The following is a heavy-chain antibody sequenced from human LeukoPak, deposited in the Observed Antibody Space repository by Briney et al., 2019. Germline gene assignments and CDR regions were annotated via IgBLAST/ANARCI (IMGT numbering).Heavy chain of an antibody. J-gene: IGHJ4*02. D-gene: IGHD3-16*01. CDR2: IRDDGSTR. CDR1: GFTFSRYG. Sequence: GGSLRLSCAASGFTFSRYGLHWVRQAPGKGLEWVAFIRDDGSTRYYADSVKGRFTVSRDNSKNVLYLQMDSLRTEDTAVYYCAKVPHSWGLFDSWGQGTLVTVSS. CDR3: AKVPHSWGLFDS. V-gene: IGHV3-30*02.